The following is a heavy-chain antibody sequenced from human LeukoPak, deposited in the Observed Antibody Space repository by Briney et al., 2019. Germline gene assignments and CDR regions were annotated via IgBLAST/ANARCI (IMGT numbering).Heavy chain of an antibody. J-gene: IGHJ4*02. V-gene: IGHV3-23*01. CDR1: GFTFKSYV. CDR2: TNGSGVSI. D-gene: IGHD1-26*01. Sequence: PGGSLRLSCVASGFTFKSYVMYWVRQAPGKGLEWLATNGSGVSISYADSVKGRFTISRDNSNNTLYLQMNSLRVEDTAIYYCAKDLGWELPAEAYWGQGILVTVSS. CDR3: AKDLGWELPAEAY.